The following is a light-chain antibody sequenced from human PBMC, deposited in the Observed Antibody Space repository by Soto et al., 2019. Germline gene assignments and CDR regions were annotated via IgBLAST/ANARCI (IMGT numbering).Light chain of an antibody. J-gene: IGLJ2*01. CDR1: SSDVGGYNY. CDR3: SSETRSIL. CDR2: DVS. Sequence: QSVLTQPASVSGSPGQSITISCTGTSSDVGGYNYVSWYQQHPGKAPKLMIYDVSNRPSGVSNRFSGSKSGNTASLTISGLQAEDEADYYCSSETRSILFGGGTKLTVL. V-gene: IGLV2-14*01.